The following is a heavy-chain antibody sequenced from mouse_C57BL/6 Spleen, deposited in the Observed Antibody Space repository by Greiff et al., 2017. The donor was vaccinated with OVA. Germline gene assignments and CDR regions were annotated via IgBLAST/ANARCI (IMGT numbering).Heavy chain of an antibody. Sequence: VQRVESGAELARPGASVKLSCKASGYTFTSYGISWVKQRTGQGLEWIGEIYPRSGNTYYNEKFKGKATLTADKSSSTAYMELRSLTSEDSAVYFCAREAYGDYWGQGTTLTVSS. CDR3: AREAYGDY. D-gene: IGHD6-5*01. J-gene: IGHJ2*01. V-gene: IGHV1-81*01. CDR2: IYPRSGNT. CDR1: GYTFTSYG.